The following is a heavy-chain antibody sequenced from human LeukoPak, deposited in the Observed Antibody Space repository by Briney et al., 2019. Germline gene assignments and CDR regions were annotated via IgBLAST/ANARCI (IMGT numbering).Heavy chain of an antibody. V-gene: IGHV3-21*04. D-gene: IGHD2-8*01. CDR2: ISSSSTYI. Sequence: KSGGSLRLSCAASAFTFSSYSMNWVRQAPGKGLEWVSSISSSSTYIYYADPVKGRFIIFRDNSKNTLYLQMNSLRAEDTAIYYCAKDPNGDYIGAFDDWGQGTMVTVSS. CDR1: AFTFSSYS. CDR3: AKDPNGDYIGAFDD. J-gene: IGHJ3*01.